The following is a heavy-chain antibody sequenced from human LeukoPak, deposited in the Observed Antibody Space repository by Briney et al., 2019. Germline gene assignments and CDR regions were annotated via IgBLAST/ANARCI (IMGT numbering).Heavy chain of an antibody. CDR2: ISGDGNT. J-gene: IGHJ4*02. D-gene: IGHD6-19*01. V-gene: IGHV3-43*02. CDR1: GFTFSSYA. Sequence: GGSLRLSCAASGFTFSSYAMSWVRQAPGKGLQWVSLISGDGNTYYADSVKGRFSISRDNSKNSLFLQMNSLRTEDTALYYCAKGGQWLVDYWGQGTLVTVSS. CDR3: AKGGQWLVDY.